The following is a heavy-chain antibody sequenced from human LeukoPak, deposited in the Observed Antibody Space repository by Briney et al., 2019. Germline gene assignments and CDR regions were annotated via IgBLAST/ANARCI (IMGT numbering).Heavy chain of an antibody. Sequence: GGSLRLSCAASGFTFSDYNMNWVRQAPGQGLEWLSHIGGRTSTTYYADSVKGRFTISRDNAKNSLYLQMNGLSDEDTAVYYCARVRVYYMDVWGKGTTVTVSS. J-gene: IGHJ6*03. V-gene: IGHV3-48*02. CDR1: GFTFSDYN. CDR3: ARVRVYYMDV. CDR2: IGGRTSTT.